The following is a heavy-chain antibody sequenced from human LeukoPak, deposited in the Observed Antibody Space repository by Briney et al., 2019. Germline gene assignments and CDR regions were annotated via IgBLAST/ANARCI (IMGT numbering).Heavy chain of an antibody. J-gene: IGHJ6*02. V-gene: IGHV1-69*13. D-gene: IGHD3-10*01. CDR1: GGTFSSYA. Sequence: ASVKVSCKASGGTFSSYAISWVRQAPGQGLEWMGGIIPIFGTANYAQKFQGRVTITADESTSTAYTELSSLRSEDTAVYYCARAVRGVIRTYYGMDVWGQGTTVTVSS. CDR3: ARAVRGVIRTYYGMDV. CDR2: IIPIFGTA.